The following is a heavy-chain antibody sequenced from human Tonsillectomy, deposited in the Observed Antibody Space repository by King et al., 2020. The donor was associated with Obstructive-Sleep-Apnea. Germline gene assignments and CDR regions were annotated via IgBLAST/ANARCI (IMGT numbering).Heavy chain of an antibody. J-gene: IGHJ6*02. CDR3: AKVATYDILTGDYYYGMDV. D-gene: IGHD3-9*01. CDR1: GFTFSSYA. CDR2: ISGSGCST. V-gene: IGHV3-23*04. Sequence: VQLVESGGGLVQPGGSLRLSCAASGFTFSSYAMSCVRLAPGKGLEWVSAISGSGCSTYYADSVKGRFTISRDNYKNTLYLQMNSLRAEDTAVYYCAKVATYDILTGDYYYGMDVWGQGTTVTVSS.